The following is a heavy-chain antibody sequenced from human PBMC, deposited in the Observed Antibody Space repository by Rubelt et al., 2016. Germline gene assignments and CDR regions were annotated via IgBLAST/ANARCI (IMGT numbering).Heavy chain of an antibody. Sequence: QVQLVQSGAEVKKPGASVKLSCKASGYTFTGYYMHWVRQAPGQGLEWVGRINPNSGGTTYAQKYQGRVAMTRDNTITTAYMELSRLGSDDTAVFYCARESSSGWYIDYWGQGTLVTVSS. D-gene: IGHD6-19*01. CDR3: ARESSSGWYIDY. CDR2: INPNSGGT. V-gene: IGHV1-2*06. CDR1: GYTFTGYY. J-gene: IGHJ4*02.